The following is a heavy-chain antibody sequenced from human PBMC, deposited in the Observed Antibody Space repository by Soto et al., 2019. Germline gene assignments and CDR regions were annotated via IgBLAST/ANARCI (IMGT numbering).Heavy chain of an antibody. CDR3: ARTKCSGGSCYLWSLQY. CDR1: VVSITTGGYY. J-gene: IGHJ4*02. Sequence: SETLSLTCTFSVVSITTGGYYCSWIRQLPWKGLEWIGHRYYSESTYYNPSLKSRVSISLDTSKNQFSLKLSFVTAADTAMYYCARTKCSGGSCYLWSLQYLGQATPVNVS. V-gene: IGHV4-31*03. CDR2: RYYSEST. D-gene: IGHD2-15*01.